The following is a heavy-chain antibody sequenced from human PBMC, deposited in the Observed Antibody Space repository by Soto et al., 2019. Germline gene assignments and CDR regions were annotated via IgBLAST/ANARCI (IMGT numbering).Heavy chain of an antibody. CDR2: ISYDGSNK. Sequence: PGGSLRLSCAASGFTFSTYGMYWVRQAPGKGLDWVAVISYDGSNKYYADSVKGRFTISRDNSKNTLYLQMNSLRVEDTAVYYCARDYFNWFDPWGQGTLVTVSS. D-gene: IGHD1-26*01. CDR1: GFTFSTYG. J-gene: IGHJ5*02. CDR3: ARDYFNWFDP. V-gene: IGHV3-30*03.